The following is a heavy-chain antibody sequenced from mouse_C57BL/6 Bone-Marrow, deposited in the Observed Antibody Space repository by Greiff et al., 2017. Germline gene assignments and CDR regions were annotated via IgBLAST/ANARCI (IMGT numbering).Heavy chain of an antibody. CDR2: ISYDGSN. D-gene: IGHD1-1*01. J-gene: IGHJ2*01. Sequence: VQLKESGPGLVKPSQSLSLTCSVTGYSITSGYYWNWIRQFPGNKLEWMGYISYDGSNNYNPSLKNRISITRDTSKNQFFLKLNSVTTEDTATYYCARGLLGDYWGQGTTLTVSS. CDR1: GYSITSGYY. CDR3: ARGLLGDY. V-gene: IGHV3-6*01.